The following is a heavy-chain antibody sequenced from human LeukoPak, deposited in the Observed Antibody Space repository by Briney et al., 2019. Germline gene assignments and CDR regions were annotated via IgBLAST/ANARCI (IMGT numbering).Heavy chain of an antibody. D-gene: IGHD5-24*01. CDR1: GFTFSTYA. V-gene: IGHV3-23*01. CDR3: ARDLNYNFDY. Sequence: PGGSLRLSCAASGFTFSTYAMSWVRQAPGKGLEWVSAISGSGGSTYYADSVKGRFTISRDNTKDTVYLQMNSLRAEDTAVYYCARDLNYNFDYWGQGALVTVSS. J-gene: IGHJ4*02. CDR2: ISGSGGST.